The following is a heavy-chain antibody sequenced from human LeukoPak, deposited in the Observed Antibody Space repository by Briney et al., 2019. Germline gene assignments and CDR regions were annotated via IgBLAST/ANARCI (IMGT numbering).Heavy chain of an antibody. Sequence: SQTLSLTCTVSGGSISNNSYFWSWIRQPAGKGLEWIGRIYTSGSTNYNPSLKSRVTISVDTSKNQFSLKLSSVTAADTAVYYCARGGSGLGNWFDPWGQGTLVTVSS. J-gene: IGHJ5*02. D-gene: IGHD6-19*01. CDR2: IYTSGST. V-gene: IGHV4-61*02. CDR1: GGSISNNSYF. CDR3: ARGGSGLGNWFDP.